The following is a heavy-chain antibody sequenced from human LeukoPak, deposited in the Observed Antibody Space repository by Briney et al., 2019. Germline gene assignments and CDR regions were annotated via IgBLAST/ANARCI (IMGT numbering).Heavy chain of an antibody. D-gene: IGHD2-2*01. CDR1: GYTFTSYY. V-gene: IGHV1-46*03. Sequence: ASAKVSCKASGYTFTSYYMHWVRQAPGQGLEWMGIINPSGGSTSYAQKFQGRVTMTRDTSTSTLYMELSSLRSEDTAVYYCARAYIVVVPAARGNWFDPWGQGTLVTVSS. CDR2: INPSGGST. J-gene: IGHJ5*02. CDR3: ARAYIVVVPAARGNWFDP.